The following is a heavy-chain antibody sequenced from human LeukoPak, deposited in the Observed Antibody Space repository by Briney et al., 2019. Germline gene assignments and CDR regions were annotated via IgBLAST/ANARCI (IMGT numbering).Heavy chain of an antibody. Sequence: PGGSLRHFCAAAGFIYSNFAMNWLGQAPGKRLEWVSDISGSGGSSLYADSVNGRFIISRDNCKNTLYLPMNSLRVEDTAQYYCANDLSYGDTSYFYYYMDVWGKGTTVTVSS. CDR3: ANDLSYGDTSYFYYYMDV. CDR1: GFIYSNFA. D-gene: IGHD4-17*01. CDR2: ISGSGGSS. J-gene: IGHJ6*03. V-gene: IGHV3-23*01.